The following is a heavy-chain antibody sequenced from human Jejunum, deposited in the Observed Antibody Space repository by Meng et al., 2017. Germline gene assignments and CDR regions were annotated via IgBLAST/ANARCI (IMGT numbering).Heavy chain of an antibody. Sequence: QVQVQQLGAGLLKPSETLSLTCAFQGGSFSTYDWSWNRQPPGKGLEWLGQIHHSGSINDNPSLKGRVTMSVDTSRSQISLKLNSVTAADTAVYYCRLAYCVSDCGDYWGQGTLVTVSS. CDR3: RLAYCVSDCGDY. V-gene: IGHV4-34*01. CDR1: GGSFSTYD. J-gene: IGHJ4*02. CDR2: IHHSGSI. D-gene: IGHD2-21*02.